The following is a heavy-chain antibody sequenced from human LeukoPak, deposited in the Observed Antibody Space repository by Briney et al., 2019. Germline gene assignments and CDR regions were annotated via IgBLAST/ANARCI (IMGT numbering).Heavy chain of an antibody. J-gene: IGHJ4*02. V-gene: IGHV4-34*01. CDR2: INHSGST. CDR1: GGSFSGYY. CDR3: ASHYYDFWSGYPEPSFDY. Sequence: SETLSLTYAVYGGSFSGYYWSWIRQPPGKGLEWIGEINHSGSTNYNPSPKSRVTISVDTSKNQFSLKLSSVTAADTAVYYCASHYYDFWSGYPEPSFDYWGQGTLVTVSS. D-gene: IGHD3-3*01.